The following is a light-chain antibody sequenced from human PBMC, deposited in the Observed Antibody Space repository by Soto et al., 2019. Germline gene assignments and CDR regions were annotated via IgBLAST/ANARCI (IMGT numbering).Light chain of an antibody. CDR1: QDISSY. CDR3: QQSYRIPQT. V-gene: IGKV1-39*01. CDR2: AAS. Sequence: DIQLTQSPSSLSASVGERVTITCRASQDISSYLNWYQQRPGKAPRLLIYAASSLRSGIPSRFSGSESGTDFSLTIDGLQPEDFATDYCQQSYRIPQTFGQGTKVEVK. J-gene: IGKJ1*01.